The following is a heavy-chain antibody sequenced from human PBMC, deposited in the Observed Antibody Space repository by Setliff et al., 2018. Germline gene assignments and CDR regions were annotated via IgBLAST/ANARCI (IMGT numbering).Heavy chain of an antibody. CDR2: IYPGDSDT. D-gene: IGHD3-22*01. Sequence: HGESLKISCKGSGYSFTSYWIGWVRQMPGKGLEWMGIIYPGDSDTRYSPSFQGQVTIPADKSISTAYLQWSSLKASDTAMYYCARQARGYYYDSSGYYRASPGYYYMDVWGKGTTVTVSS. J-gene: IGHJ6*03. CDR1: GYSFTSYW. V-gene: IGHV5-51*01. CDR3: ARQARGYYYDSSGYYRASPGYYYMDV.